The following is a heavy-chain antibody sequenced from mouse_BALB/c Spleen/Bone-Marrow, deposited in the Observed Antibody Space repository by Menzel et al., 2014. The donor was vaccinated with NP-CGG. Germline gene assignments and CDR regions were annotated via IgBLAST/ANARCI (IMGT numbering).Heavy chain of an antibody. CDR3: ARLSYYGRFAY. Sequence: EVHLVESGGGLVQPGGSLKLSCATSGFDFSRYWMSWVRQAPGKGLEWIGEINPDSSTINYTPSRKDKFIISRDNAKNTLYLQMSKVRSEDTALYYCARLSYYGRFAYWGQGTLVTVSP. J-gene: IGHJ3*01. V-gene: IGHV4-1*02. D-gene: IGHD1-1*01. CDR1: GFDFSRYW. CDR2: INPDSSTI.